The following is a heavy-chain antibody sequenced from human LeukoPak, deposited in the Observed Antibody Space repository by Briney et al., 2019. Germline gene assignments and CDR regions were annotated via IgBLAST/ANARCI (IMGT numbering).Heavy chain of an antibody. CDR2: IIPILGIA. J-gene: IGHJ4*02. Sequence: ASVKVSCKASGGTFSSYAISWVRQAPGQGLEWMGRIIPILGIANYAQKFQGRVTITADKSTSTAYMELSSLRSEDTAVYYCARESVGHTPVYDYWGQGTLVTVSS. D-gene: IGHD4-23*01. CDR1: GGTFSSYA. V-gene: IGHV1-69*04. CDR3: ARESVGHTPVYDY.